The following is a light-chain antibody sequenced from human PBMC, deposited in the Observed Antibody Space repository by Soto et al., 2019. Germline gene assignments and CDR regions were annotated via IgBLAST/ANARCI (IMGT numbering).Light chain of an antibody. J-gene: IGLJ2*01. V-gene: IGLV1-44*01. CDR2: STD. Sequence: QSALMQPPSASGTPGQRVTISCSGSSSNIGSNDVNWYQQVPGTAPKLLIYSTDQRPSGVPDRFSGSRSGTSVALAISGLQSEDEADYYCAVWDDSLDGPVFGGGTKLTVL. CDR1: SSNIGSND. CDR3: AVWDDSLDGPV.